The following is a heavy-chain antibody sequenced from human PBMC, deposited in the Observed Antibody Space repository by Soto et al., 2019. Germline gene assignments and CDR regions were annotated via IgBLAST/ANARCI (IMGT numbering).Heavy chain of an antibody. CDR1: GGSISSSSYY. Sequence: SETLSLTCTVSGGSISSSSYYWGWIRQPPGKGLEWIGSIYYSGSTYYNPSLKSRVTISVDTSKNQFSLKLSSVTAADTAVYYCARHVLRVSAAMTNWFDPWGQGTLVTVSS. J-gene: IGHJ5*02. CDR3: ARHVLRVSAAMTNWFDP. D-gene: IGHD2-2*01. V-gene: IGHV4-39*01. CDR2: IYYSGST.